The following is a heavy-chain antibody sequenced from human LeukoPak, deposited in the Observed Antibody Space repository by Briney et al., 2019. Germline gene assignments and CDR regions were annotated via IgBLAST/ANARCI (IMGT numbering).Heavy chain of an antibody. CDR2: ISGSGGST. CDR1: GFTFSSYA. Sequence: GGSLRLSCAASGFTFSSYAMSWVRQAPGKGLEWVSAISGSGGSTYYADSVKGRFTISRDNSKNTLYLQMNSLRAEDTAVYYCAKGSRDFWSGYHIRYYFDYGGRGTLVTVSS. V-gene: IGHV3-23*01. CDR3: AKGSRDFWSGYHIRYYFDY. D-gene: IGHD3-3*01. J-gene: IGHJ4*02.